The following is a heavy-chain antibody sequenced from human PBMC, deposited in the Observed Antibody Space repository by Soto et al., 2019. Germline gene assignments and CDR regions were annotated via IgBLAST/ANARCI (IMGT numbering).Heavy chain of an antibody. Sequence: PSETLSLTCAVYGGSFSGHYWSWIRQPPGKGLEWIGEINHSGSTNYNPSLKSRVTISVDTSKNQFSLKLSSVTAADTAVYYCARVSRVYYYYYYMDVWGKGTTVTVSS. V-gene: IGHV4-34*01. D-gene: IGHD6-6*01. CDR2: INHSGST. CDR1: GGSFSGHY. CDR3: ARVSRVYYYYYYMDV. J-gene: IGHJ6*03.